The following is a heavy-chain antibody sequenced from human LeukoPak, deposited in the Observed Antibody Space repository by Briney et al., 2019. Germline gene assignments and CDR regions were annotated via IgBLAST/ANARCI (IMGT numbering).Heavy chain of an antibody. Sequence: VASVKVSCKASGYTFTGYYMHWVRQAPGQGLEWMGWINPNSGGTNYAQKFQGRVTMTRDTSISTAYMELSRLRSDDTAVYYCARDRRAAAGKDGPYYYYYYYMDVWGKGTTVTISS. CDR2: INPNSGGT. V-gene: IGHV1-2*02. J-gene: IGHJ6*03. CDR1: GYTFTGYY. CDR3: ARDRRAAAGKDGPYYYYYYYMDV. D-gene: IGHD6-13*01.